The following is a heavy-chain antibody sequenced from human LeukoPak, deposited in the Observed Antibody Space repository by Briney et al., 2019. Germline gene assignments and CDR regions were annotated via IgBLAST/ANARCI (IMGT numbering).Heavy chain of an antibody. V-gene: IGHV4-30-4*08. J-gene: IGHJ6*03. CDR1: GGSISSGDYY. Sequence: SETLSLTCTLSGGSISSGDYYWSWVRQPPRKGLEWIGYIYYSGRTYYNPSLNSRVTISVDTSKNQFSLKLSSVTAADTAVYYCTRAIYCSGGSCYLGKYYYYYMDVWGKGTTVTVSS. D-gene: IGHD2-15*01. CDR2: IYYSGRT. CDR3: TRAIYCSGGSCYLGKYYYYYMDV.